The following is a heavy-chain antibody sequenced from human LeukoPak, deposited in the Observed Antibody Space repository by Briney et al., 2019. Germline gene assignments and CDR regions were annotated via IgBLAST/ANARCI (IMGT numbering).Heavy chain of an antibody. J-gene: IGHJ4*02. V-gene: IGHV4-4*02. CDR2: IYHSGAT. D-gene: IGHD4-23*01. CDR3: ARNGGNSDFDY. CDR1: GGSISSSSSNC. Sequence: SETLSLTCAVSGGSISSSSSNCWTWVRQPPGKGLEWIGEIYHSGATNYNPSLKSRVTMLLDKSKNQFSLNLNSVTGADTAVYYCARNGGNSDFDYWGQGTLVTVSS.